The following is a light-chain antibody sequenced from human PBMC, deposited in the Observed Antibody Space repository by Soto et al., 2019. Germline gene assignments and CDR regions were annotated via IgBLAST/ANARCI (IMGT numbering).Light chain of an antibody. J-gene: IGLJ1*01. CDR3: CSFAGGPYV. V-gene: IGLV2-11*01. CDR2: DVS. Sequence: SALTQPRSVSGSPGQSVTISCTGTSSDVGGYNYVSWYQQHPGKAPKLMIYDVSKRPSGVPDRFSGSKSGDTASLTISGLQAEDEADYYCCSFAGGPYVFGTGTKLTVL. CDR1: SSDVGGYNY.